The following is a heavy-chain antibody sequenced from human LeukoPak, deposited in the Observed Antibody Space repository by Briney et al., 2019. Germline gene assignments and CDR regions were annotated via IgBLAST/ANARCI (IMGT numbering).Heavy chain of an antibody. D-gene: IGHD3-9*01. CDR2: IYYSGST. V-gene: IGHV4-39*07. CDR1: GDSIDSSSFY. CDR3: ARQPGGILTGTNWFDH. Sequence: SETLSLTCTVSGDSIDSSSFYWGWVRQSPGRGLEWIGSIYYSGSTYYNPSLKSRIIVSVDTSMNQFSLKMKSTTAADTAVYYCARQPGGILTGTNWFDHWGQGALVTVSS. J-gene: IGHJ5*02.